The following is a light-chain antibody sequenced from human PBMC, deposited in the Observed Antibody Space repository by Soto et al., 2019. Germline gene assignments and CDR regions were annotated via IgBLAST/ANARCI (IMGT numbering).Light chain of an antibody. Sequence: DIQMTQSPSTLSASVGDRVIITCRASQSISTWLAWYQQKPGKVPKLLIYKASSLESGVPSRFSGSGSGTEFTLTISSLQPDDFATYYCQQYNSYSYTFGQGTKVDIK. V-gene: IGKV1-5*03. CDR1: QSISTW. J-gene: IGKJ2*01. CDR2: KAS. CDR3: QQYNSYSYT.